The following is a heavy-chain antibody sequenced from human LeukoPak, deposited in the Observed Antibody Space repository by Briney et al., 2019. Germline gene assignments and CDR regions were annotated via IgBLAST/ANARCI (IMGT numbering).Heavy chain of an antibody. CDR2: IIPILGIV. CDR3: ARDRFGDTSGYRPSYGVDV. Sequence: GASVKVSCKASGGTFIGYAISWVRQAPGQGLEWMGRIIPILGIVDYAQRFQGRVTITADISTSTTYMDLSSLRSEDTAIFYCARDRFGDTSGYRPSYGVDVWGQGTTVTVSS. D-gene: IGHD3-22*01. V-gene: IGHV1-69*04. J-gene: IGHJ6*02. CDR1: GGTFIGYA.